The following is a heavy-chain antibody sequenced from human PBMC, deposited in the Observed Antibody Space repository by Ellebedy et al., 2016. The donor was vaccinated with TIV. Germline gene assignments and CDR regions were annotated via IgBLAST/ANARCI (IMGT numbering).Heavy chain of an antibody. CDR2: ISYDGSNK. D-gene: IGHD6-19*01. CDR3: ARARSSGWLHTPDY. J-gene: IGHJ4*02. V-gene: IGHV3-30-3*01. Sequence: GESLKISCAASGFTFSSYAMHWVRQAPGKGLEWVAVISYDGSNKYYADSVKGRFTISRDNAKNSLYLQMNSLRAEDTALYYCARARSSGWLHTPDYWGQGLLVTVSS. CDR1: GFTFSSYA.